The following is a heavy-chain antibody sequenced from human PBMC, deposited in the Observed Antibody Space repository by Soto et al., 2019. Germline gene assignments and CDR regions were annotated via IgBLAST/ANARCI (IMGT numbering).Heavy chain of an antibody. Sequence: QVQLVQSGAEVKKPGSSVKVSCEASGGTFSSYAISWVRQAPGQGLEWMGGIIPIFGTANYAQKFQGRVTITADESTSTAYMELISLRYEDTAVYYCARPTYYYDSSGYQNFDYWGQGTLVTVSS. CDR3: ARPTYYYDSSGYQNFDY. CDR2: IIPIFGTA. J-gene: IGHJ4*02. CDR1: GGTFSSYA. D-gene: IGHD3-22*01. V-gene: IGHV1-69*01.